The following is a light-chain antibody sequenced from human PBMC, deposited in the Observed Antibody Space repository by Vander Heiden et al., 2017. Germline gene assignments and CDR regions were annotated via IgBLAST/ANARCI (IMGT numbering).Light chain of an antibody. CDR3: QQSYSTPRT. Sequence: PSTVWAAVRDRVTMTCLASHSISSYLNWYQQKPGKAPKLLIYCASTLQSGVAARFSGSGSGTDFTLTISRLQAEDFATYYGQQSYSTPRTFGQGTKLEIK. V-gene: IGKV1-39*01. CDR2: CAS. CDR1: HSISSY. J-gene: IGKJ1*01.